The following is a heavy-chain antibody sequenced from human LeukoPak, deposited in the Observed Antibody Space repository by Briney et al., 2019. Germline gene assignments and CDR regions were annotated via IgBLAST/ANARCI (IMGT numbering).Heavy chain of an antibody. CDR1: GGSISSSNW. V-gene: IGHV4-4*02. J-gene: IGHJ5*02. D-gene: IGHD1-14*01. CDR2: IYHRGST. CDR3: ARQAVIIPTGVEGPWFDP. Sequence: SETLSLTCAVSGGSISSSNWWSWVRQPPGKGLEWIGEIYHRGSTNYDPSLKSRVTISVDKSRNQFSLKLSSVTAADTAVYYCARQAVIIPTGVEGPWFDPWGQGTLVAVSS.